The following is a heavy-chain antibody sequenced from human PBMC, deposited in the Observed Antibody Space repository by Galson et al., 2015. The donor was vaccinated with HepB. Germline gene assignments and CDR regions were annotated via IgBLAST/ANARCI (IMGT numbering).Heavy chain of an antibody. CDR1: GGSFNDYY. J-gene: IGHJ4*02. V-gene: IGHV4-34*01. Sequence: SETLSLTCGVYGGSFNDYYWSWVRQPPGKGLEWIGEINDSGSTNYNPSLKSRITLSVDTSSKQFSLKLSSVTAADTAVYYCARLPFYWGQGTLVTVSS. CDR3: ARLPFY. CDR2: INDSGST.